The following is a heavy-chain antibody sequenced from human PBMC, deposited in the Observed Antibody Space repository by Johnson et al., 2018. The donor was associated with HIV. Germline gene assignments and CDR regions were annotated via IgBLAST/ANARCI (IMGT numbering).Heavy chain of an antibody. CDR3: ACSPDRMTTVASDAFDI. CDR2: ISGGGGNT. CDR1: GFTFSHFA. V-gene: IGHV3-23*04. D-gene: IGHD4-23*01. J-gene: IGHJ3*02. Sequence: VQLVESGGGVVQPGRSLRLSCTASGFTFSHFAMHWVRQAPGKGLEWVSAISGGGGNTYYADSVKGRFTISRDNSKNTLYLQMNSLRAEDTAVYYCACSPDRMTTVASDAFDIWGQGTMVTVSS.